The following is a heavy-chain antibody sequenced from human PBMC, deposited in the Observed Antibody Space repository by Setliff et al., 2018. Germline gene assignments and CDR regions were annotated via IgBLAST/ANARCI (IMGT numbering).Heavy chain of an antibody. CDR2: IYYSGTT. D-gene: IGHD4-4*01. CDR1: GGSFSGYY. Sequence: SETLSLTCAVYGGSFSGYYWSWIRQPPGKGLEWIGYIYYSGTTNYSPSLKSRVTISIDMSKNQFSLKLNSVTAADTAVYYCARGAYIGLDYWGQGTLVTVSS. V-gene: IGHV4-59*01. CDR3: ARGAYIGLDY. J-gene: IGHJ4*02.